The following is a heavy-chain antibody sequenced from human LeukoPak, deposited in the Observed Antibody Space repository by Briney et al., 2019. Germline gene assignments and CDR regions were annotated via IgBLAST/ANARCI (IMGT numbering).Heavy chain of an antibody. CDR2: ISAYNGNT. V-gene: IGHV1-18*01. CDR1: GYTFTSYG. CDR3: AREKEYYYGSGTLRGAWFDP. Sequence: ASVKVSCKASGYTFTSYGISWVRQAPGQGLEWMGWISAYNGNTNYAQKLQGRVTMTTDTSTSTAYMELRSLRSDDTAVYYCAREKEYYYGSGTLRGAWFDPWGQGTLVTVSS. J-gene: IGHJ5*02. D-gene: IGHD3-10*01.